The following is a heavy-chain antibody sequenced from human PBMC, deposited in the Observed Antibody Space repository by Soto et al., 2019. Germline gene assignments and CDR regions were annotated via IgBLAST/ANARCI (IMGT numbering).Heavy chain of an antibody. CDR2: IYYSGST. J-gene: IGHJ5*02. CDR3: ARLRWEPRRWFDP. V-gene: IGHV4-59*08. CDR1: GGSISSYY. D-gene: IGHD1-26*01. Sequence: SETLSLTCTVSGGSISSYYWSWIRQPPGKGLEWIGYIYYSGSTNYNPSLKSRVTISVDTSKNQFSLKLSSVTAADTAVYYCARLRWEPRRWFDPWGQGTLVTVSS.